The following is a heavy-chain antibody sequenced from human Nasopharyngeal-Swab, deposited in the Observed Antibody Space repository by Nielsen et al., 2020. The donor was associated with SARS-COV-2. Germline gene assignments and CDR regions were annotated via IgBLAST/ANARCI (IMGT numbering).Heavy chain of an antibody. CDR3: ASSCGGDCYFPFD. CDR2: ISSSSSTI. D-gene: IGHD2-21*02. V-gene: IGHV3-48*02. CDR1: GFTFSSYS. Sequence: GESLKISCAASGFTFSSYSMNWVRQAPGKGLEWVSYISSSSSTIYYADSVKGRFTISRDNAKKSLYLQMNSLRDEDTAVYYCASSCGGDCYFPFDWGQGTLVTVSS. J-gene: IGHJ4*02.